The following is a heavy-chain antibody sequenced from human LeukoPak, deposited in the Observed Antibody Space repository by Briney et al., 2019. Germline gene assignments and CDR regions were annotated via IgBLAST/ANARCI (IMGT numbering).Heavy chain of an antibody. D-gene: IGHD4-17*01. Sequence: GGSLRLSCAASGFTFSSHSMNWVRQAPGKGLEWASVIYSGGSTYYADSVKGRITISRDNSKNTLYLQMNSLRAEDTAVYYCARDVATVYYYYMDVWGKGTTVTVSS. CDR1: GFTFSSHS. J-gene: IGHJ6*03. CDR3: ARDVATVYYYYMDV. V-gene: IGHV3-53*01. CDR2: IYSGGST.